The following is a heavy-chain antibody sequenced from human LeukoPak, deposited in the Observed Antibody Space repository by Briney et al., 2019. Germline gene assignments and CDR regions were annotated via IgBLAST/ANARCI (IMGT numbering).Heavy chain of an antibody. D-gene: IGHD1-1*01. CDR1: GYTFTSYY. Sequence: ASVKVSCKASGYTFTSYYMHWVRQAPGQGLEWMGIINPSGGSTSYAQKFQGRVTMTRDMSTSTVYMELSSLRSEDTAVYYCAGTITTLNAFDIWGQGTMVTVSS. V-gene: IGHV1-46*01. J-gene: IGHJ3*02. CDR2: INPSGGST. CDR3: AGTITTLNAFDI.